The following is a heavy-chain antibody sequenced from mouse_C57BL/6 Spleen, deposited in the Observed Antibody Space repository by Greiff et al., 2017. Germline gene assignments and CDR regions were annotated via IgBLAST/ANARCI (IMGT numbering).Heavy chain of an antibody. Sequence: VQLQQPGTELVKPGASVKLSCKASGYTFTSYLMHWVKQRPGQGLEWIGNINPSNGGTNYNEKFKSKATLTVDKSSSTAYMQLSSLTSEDSAVYYCARWTRGNYVFAYWGQGTLVTVSA. CDR2: INPSNGGT. D-gene: IGHD2-1*01. CDR3: ARWTRGNYVFAY. J-gene: IGHJ3*01. CDR1: GYTFTSYL. V-gene: IGHV1-53*01.